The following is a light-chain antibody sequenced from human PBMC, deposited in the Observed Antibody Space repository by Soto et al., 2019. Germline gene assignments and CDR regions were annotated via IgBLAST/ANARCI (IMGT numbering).Light chain of an antibody. V-gene: IGKV1-27*01. CDR3: QKYNSARWT. Sequence: DIQMTQSPSSLSASVGDRFTITCLASQGISNYLAWYQQIPGKVPRLLIYAASTLQSGVPSRFSGSGSGTDFTLTISSMQPEAVANYYCQKYNSARWTFGLGTKVDIK. CDR2: AAS. J-gene: IGKJ1*01. CDR1: QGISNY.